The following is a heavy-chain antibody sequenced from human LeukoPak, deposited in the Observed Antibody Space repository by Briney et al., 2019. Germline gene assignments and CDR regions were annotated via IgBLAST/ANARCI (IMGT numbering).Heavy chain of an antibody. CDR1: GGSISSSSYY. D-gene: IGHD4-11*01. CDR2: IYYSGST. CDR3: RSQSHDYSNYREGY. V-gene: IGHV4-39*01. J-gene: IGHJ4*02. Sequence: PSETLSLTCTVSGGSISSSSYYWGWIRQPPGKGLEWIGSIYYSGSTYYNPSLKSRVTISVDTSKNQFSLKLSSVTAADTAEYYCRSQSHDYSNYREGYWGQGTLVTVSS.